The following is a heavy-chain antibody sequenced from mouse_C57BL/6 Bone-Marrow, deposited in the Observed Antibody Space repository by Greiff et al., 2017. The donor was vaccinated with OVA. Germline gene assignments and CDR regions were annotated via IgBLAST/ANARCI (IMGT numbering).Heavy chain of an antibody. D-gene: IGHD1-1*01. Sequence: QVQLQQPGAELVKPGASVKMSCKASGYTFTSYWITWVKQRPGQGLEWIGDIYPGSGSTNYNEKFKSKATLTVDTSSSTAYMQLSSLTSEDSAVYDCARRYYCSSYWYFDVWGTGTTVTVSS. CDR3: ARRYYCSSYWYFDV. CDR1: GYTFTSYW. V-gene: IGHV1-55*01. J-gene: IGHJ1*03. CDR2: IYPGSGST.